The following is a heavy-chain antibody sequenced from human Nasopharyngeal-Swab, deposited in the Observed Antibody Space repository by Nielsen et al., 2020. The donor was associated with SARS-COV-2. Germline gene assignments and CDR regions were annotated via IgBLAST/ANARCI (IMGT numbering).Heavy chain of an antibody. CDR1: GFTVSKNH. Sequence: GGSLRLSCTASGFTVSKNHMNWVRQAPGKGLEWVSVLYGNGTTSYADSVKGRFTISRDSSKNTLFPQMKGLRAGDTAVYFCAKDVKGDGYSLCDVWGQGTMVTVSS. D-gene: IGHD5-24*01. V-gene: IGHV3-53*01. CDR3: AKDVKGDGYSLCDV. CDR2: LYGNGTT. J-gene: IGHJ3*01.